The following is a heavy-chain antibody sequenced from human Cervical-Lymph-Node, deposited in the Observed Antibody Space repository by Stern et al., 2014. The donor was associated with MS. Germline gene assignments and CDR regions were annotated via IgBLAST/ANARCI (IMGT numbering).Heavy chain of an antibody. J-gene: IGHJ4*02. V-gene: IGHV1-46*03. CDR3: TKDSAGFSIDS. D-gene: IGHD1-26*01. CDR1: GYTFTNYY. Sequence: VQLVESGAEVKKPGASVKVSCKASGYTFTNYYMHWVRQAPGQGLEWMVRINPSGDTTTYAQMLQGRVTVTRDTSTSTVCMELSSLKSEDTAIYYCTKDSAGFSIDSWGQGTLVTVSS. CDR2: INPSGDTT.